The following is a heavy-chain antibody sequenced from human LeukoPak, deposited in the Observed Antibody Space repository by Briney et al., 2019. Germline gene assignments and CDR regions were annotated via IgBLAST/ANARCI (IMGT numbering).Heavy chain of an antibody. CDR3: ARAYYDYVWGSYYFDY. V-gene: IGHV3-23*01. D-gene: IGHD3-16*01. Sequence: PGRSLRLSCAASGFTFSSYAMSWVRQAPGKGLEWVSAISGSGGSTYYADSVKGRFTISRDNSRDTLYLQMNSLRAEDTAVYYCARAYYDYVWGSYYFDYWGQGTLVTVSS. J-gene: IGHJ4*02. CDR2: ISGSGGST. CDR1: GFTFSSYA.